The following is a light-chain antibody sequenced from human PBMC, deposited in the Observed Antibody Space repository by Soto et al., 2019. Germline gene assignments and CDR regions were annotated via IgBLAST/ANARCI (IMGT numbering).Light chain of an antibody. V-gene: IGKV1-9*01. CDR2: AAS. CDR3: QQYNSYST. J-gene: IGKJ1*01. CDR1: QGISSY. Sequence: IQLTQSPSSLSASVGDRVTITCRASQGISSYLAWYQQKPGKAPTLLIYAASTLQSGVPSRFSGSGSGTEFTLTISSLQPDDFATYYCQQYNSYSTLGQGTKVDIK.